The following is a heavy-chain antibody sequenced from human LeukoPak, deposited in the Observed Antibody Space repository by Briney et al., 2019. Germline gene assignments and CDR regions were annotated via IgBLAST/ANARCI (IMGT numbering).Heavy chain of an antibody. V-gene: IGHV3-30*02. J-gene: IGHJ4*02. CDR1: GFTFSSYG. D-gene: IGHD2-15*01. Sequence: GGSLRLSCAASGFTFSSYGMHWVRQAPGKGLEWVAFIRYDGSNKYYADSVKGRFTISRDNSKNTLYLQMNSLRAEDTAVYYCAKGDVEDCSGGSCYSRPFDYWGQGTLVTVSS. CDR3: AKGDVEDCSGGSCYSRPFDY. CDR2: IRYDGSNK.